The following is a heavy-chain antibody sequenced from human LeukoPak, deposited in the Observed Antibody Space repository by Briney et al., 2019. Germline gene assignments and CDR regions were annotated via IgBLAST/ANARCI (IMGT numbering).Heavy chain of an antibody. CDR2: INPNSGGA. Sequence: ASVKVSCKASGYTFTGYFMHWVRQAPGQGLEWMGRINPNSGGANYAQKFQGRVTMTWDTSISTAYMELSRLRSDDTAVYYCARPTNNYGDAFDYWGQGTLVTVSS. V-gene: IGHV1-2*06. D-gene: IGHD4-17*01. CDR3: ARPTNNYGDAFDY. CDR1: GYTFTGYF. J-gene: IGHJ4*02.